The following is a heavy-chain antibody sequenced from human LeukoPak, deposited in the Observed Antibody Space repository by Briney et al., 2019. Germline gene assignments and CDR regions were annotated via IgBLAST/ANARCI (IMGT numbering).Heavy chain of an antibody. D-gene: IGHD6-6*01. V-gene: IGHV3-30*02. CDR1: GFTFSSYG. CDR3: AKGIAAWPLHNWFDP. J-gene: IGHJ5*02. Sequence: GGSLRLSCAASGFTFSSYGMHWVRQAPGKGLEWVAFIRYDGSNKYYADSVKGRFTISRDNSKNTLYLQMNSLRAEDTAVYYCAKGIAAWPLHNWFDPWGQGTLVTVSS. CDR2: IRYDGSNK.